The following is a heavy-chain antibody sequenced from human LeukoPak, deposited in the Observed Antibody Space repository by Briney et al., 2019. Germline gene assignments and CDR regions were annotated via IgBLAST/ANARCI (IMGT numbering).Heavy chain of an antibody. CDR3: ASYYYDSRGYYYRFDY. J-gene: IGHJ4*02. CDR1: GGSISSYY. V-gene: IGHV4-59*08. CDR2: IFYSGST. Sequence: SETLSLTCTVSGGSISSYYWSWIRQPPGKGLEWIGYIFYSGSTNYNPSLKSRVTISIDTSKNQFSLKLTSVTAADTAVYYCASYYYDSRGYYYRFDYWGQGTLVTVSS. D-gene: IGHD3-22*01.